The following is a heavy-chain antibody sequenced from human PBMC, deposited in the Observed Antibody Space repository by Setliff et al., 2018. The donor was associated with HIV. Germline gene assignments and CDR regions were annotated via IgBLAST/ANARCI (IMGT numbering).Heavy chain of an antibody. V-gene: IGHV4-39*01. CDR3: ATLRWLRSKHSDY. CDR2: VSYSGST. J-gene: IGHJ4*01. D-gene: IGHD5-12*01. CDR1: GGSINSSAYY. Sequence: SETLSLTCTVSGGSINSSAYYWGWIRQPPGKGLEWIGSVSYSGSTYYNPSLKSRVTISVDTSKNQFSLKLRSVTAADTAVFFCATLRWLRSKHSDYWGQGTLVTVSS.